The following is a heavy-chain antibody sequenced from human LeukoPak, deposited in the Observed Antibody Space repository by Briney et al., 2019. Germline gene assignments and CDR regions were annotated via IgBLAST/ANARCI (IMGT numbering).Heavy chain of an antibody. CDR2: ISSSSSTI. CDR1: GFTFSSYS. CDR3: ASGIVATISAFDI. D-gene: IGHD5-12*01. V-gene: IGHV3-48*01. J-gene: IGHJ3*02. Sequence: GGSLRLSCAASGFTFSSYSMNWVRQAPGKGLEWVSYISSSSSTIYYADSVKGRFTISRDNAKNSLYLQMNSLRAEDTAVYYCASGIVATISAFDIWGQGTMVTVSS.